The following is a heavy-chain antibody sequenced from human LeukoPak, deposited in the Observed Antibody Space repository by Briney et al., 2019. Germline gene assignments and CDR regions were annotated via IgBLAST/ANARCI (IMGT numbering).Heavy chain of an antibody. CDR1: GFTFSSYA. CDR3: ARAGGYCSSTSCHYGPFFDY. J-gene: IGHJ4*02. CDR2: ISYDGSNK. V-gene: IGHV3-30-3*01. D-gene: IGHD2-2*01. Sequence: GRSLRLSCAASGFTFSSYAMHWVRQAPGKGLEWVAVISYDGSNKYYADSVKGRFIISRDNSKNTLYLQMNSLRAEDTAVYYCARAGGYCSSTSCHYGPFFDYWGQGTLVTVSS.